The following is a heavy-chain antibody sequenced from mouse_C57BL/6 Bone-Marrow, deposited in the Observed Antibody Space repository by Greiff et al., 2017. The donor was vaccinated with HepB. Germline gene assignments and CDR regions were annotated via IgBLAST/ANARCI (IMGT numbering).Heavy chain of an antibody. V-gene: IGHV2-9-1*01. CDR1: GFSLTSYA. Sequence: QVQLKESGPGLVAPSQRLSITCTVSGFSLTSYAISWVRQPPGKGLEWLGVIWTGGGTNYNSALKSRLSISKDNSKSQVFLKMNSLQTDDTARYYCAINYYASKGAWFAYWGQGTLVTVSA. CDR3: AINYYASKGAWFAY. CDR2: IWTGGGT. D-gene: IGHD1-1*01. J-gene: IGHJ3*01.